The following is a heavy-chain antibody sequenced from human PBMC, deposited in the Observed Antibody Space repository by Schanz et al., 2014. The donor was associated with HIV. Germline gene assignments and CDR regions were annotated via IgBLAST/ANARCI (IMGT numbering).Heavy chain of an antibody. Sequence: DVQLVESGGGLEQPGGSLRLSCAASGFTFSTYSMNWVRQTPGKGLEWVSYISGGSSTTYYADSVKGRFTIARDNAKTSLYLQMNSLRDEDTAVYYCALSRPSGYGGSWYFDLWGRGTLVAVSS. CDR3: ALSRPSGYGGSWYFDL. V-gene: IGHV3-48*02. CDR1: GFTFSTYS. D-gene: IGHD2-15*01. J-gene: IGHJ2*01. CDR2: ISGGSSTT.